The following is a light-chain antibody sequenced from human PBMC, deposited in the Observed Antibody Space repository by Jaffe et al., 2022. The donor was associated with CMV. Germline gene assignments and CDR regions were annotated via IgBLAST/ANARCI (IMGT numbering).Light chain of an antibody. Sequence: SYVLTQPPAVSVAPGETATMTCVGSNIGTKSVQWYHQKTGQAPVLVIYYDSGRPSGIPERFSGSNSGGTATLTISRVEAGDEADYYCQVWDSSSDHWVFGGGTKLTVL. J-gene: IGLJ3*02. CDR3: QVWDSSSDHWV. V-gene: IGLV3-21*04. CDR1: NIGTKS. CDR2: YDS.